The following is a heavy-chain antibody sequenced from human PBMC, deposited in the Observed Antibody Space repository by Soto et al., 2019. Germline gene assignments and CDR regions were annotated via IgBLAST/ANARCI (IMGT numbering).Heavy chain of an antibody. CDR1: GYTFTSYY. CDR2: INPSGGST. CDR3: ARDSLPGIAAAGTSGRFDY. J-gene: IGHJ4*02. Sequence: ASVKVSCKASGYTFTSYYMHWVRQAPGQGLEWMGIINPSGGSTSYAQKFQGRVTMTRDTSTSTVYMELSSLRSEDTAVYYCARDSLPGIAAAGTSGRFDYWGQGTLVTVSS. D-gene: IGHD6-13*01. V-gene: IGHV1-46*01.